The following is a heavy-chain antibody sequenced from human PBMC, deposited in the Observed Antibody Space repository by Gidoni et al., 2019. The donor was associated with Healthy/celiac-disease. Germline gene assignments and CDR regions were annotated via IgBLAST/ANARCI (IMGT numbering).Heavy chain of an antibody. Sequence: QVQLQQWGAGLLKPSETLSLTCAVYGGSFSGYYWSWIRQPPGKGLEWIGEINHSGSTNYNPSLKSRVTISVDTSKNQFSLKLSSVTAADTAVYYCARYSEAAAGGFDYWGQGTLVTVSS. V-gene: IGHV4-34*01. CDR1: GGSFSGYY. D-gene: IGHD6-13*01. CDR2: INHSGST. J-gene: IGHJ4*02. CDR3: ARYSEAAAGGFDY.